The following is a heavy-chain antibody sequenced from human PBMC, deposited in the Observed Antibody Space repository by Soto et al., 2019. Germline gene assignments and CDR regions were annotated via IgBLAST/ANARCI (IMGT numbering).Heavy chain of an antibody. J-gene: IGHJ6*02. D-gene: IGHD2-21*01. CDR1: GYSFTSYG. CDR3: ARDVPDTSLFFYYFGMDV. Sequence: QVQLVQSGAEVRKPGASVKVSCTASGYSFTSYGISWVRQAPGQGLEWMGWISTDNGNTNYAHNLQGRVSMTIDPSTSTDYMELGSLGSDDTAVYYGARDVPDTSLFFYYFGMDVWGQGTTVTVSS. V-gene: IGHV1-18*01. CDR2: ISTDNGNT.